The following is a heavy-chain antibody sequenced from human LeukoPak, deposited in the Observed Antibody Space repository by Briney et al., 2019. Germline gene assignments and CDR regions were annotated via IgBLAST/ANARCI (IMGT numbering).Heavy chain of an antibody. V-gene: IGHV1-8*03. CDR1: GYTFTSYD. CDR2: INAGNGNT. CDR3: ARVIGRGNAFDI. Sequence: ASVKVSCKASGYTFTSYDISWVRQAPGQRLEWMGWINAGNGNTKYSQKFQGRVTITRNTSISTAYMELSSLRSEDTAVYYCARVIGRGNAFDIWGQGTMVTVSS. J-gene: IGHJ3*02. D-gene: IGHD2-21*01.